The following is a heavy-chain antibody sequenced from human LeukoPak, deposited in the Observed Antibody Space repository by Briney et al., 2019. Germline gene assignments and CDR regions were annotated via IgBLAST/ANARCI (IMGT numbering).Heavy chain of an antibody. CDR2: IKSDGSST. J-gene: IGHJ4*02. CDR3: VGVPIGSFDY. Sequence: GGSLRLSCAVSGFTFSSYWMHWVRQAPGKGLVWVSRIKSDGSSTSYADSVKGRFTISRDNVKNTLYLQMNSLRAEDTAVYYCVGVPIGSFDYWGQGTLVTVSS. V-gene: IGHV3-74*01. CDR1: GFTFSSYW. D-gene: IGHD1-26*01.